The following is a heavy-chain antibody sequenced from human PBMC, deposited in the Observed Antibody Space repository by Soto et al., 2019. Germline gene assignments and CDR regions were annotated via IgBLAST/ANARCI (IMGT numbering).Heavy chain of an antibody. V-gene: IGHV3-48*03. CDR3: ATNLRDHSGNYFDY. D-gene: IGHD2-15*01. CDR1: GFTFSGYG. Sequence: EVQLVESGGGVVQPGGSLRLSCAASGFTFSGYGVNWVRQAPGTWLEWVSYISSSGTIIYADSVKGRFTISRDNDKNSLYLQLNSLRNEETAVYFWATNLRDHSGNYFDYWGQGTLVTVS. CDR2: ISSSGTI. J-gene: IGHJ4*02.